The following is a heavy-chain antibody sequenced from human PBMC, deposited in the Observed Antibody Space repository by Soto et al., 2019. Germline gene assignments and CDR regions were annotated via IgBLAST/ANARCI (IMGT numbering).Heavy chain of an antibody. V-gene: IGHV1-18*01. J-gene: IGHJ6*02. D-gene: IGHD6-19*01. CDR3: ARVGSSGWYYYYGMDV. CDR2: ISAYNGNT. CDR1: GYTFTSYG. Sequence: ASVKVSCKASGYTFTSYGISWVRQAPGQGLEWMGWISAYNGNTNYAQKLQGRVTMTTDTSTSTAYMELRSLRSDDTAVYYCARVGSSGWYYYYGMDVWGQGTTVTVSS.